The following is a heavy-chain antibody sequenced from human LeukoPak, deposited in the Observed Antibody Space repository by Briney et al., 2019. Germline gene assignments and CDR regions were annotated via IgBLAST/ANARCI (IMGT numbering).Heavy chain of an antibody. J-gene: IGHJ5*02. V-gene: IGHV4-59*08. CDR2: IYYSGST. D-gene: IGHD6-13*01. CDR3: ARHRGIAAAGANWFDP. CDR1: GGSISSYY. Sequence: SETLSLTCTVSGGSISSYYWSWIRQPPGKGLEWIGYIYYSGSTNYNPSLKSRVTISVDTSKNQFSLKLSSVTAADTAVYYCARHRGIAAAGANWFDPWDQGTLVTVSS.